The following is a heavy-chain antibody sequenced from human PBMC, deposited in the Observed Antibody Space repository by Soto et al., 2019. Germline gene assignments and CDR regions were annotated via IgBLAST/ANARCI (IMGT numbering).Heavy chain of an antibody. J-gene: IGHJ3*02. CDR3: ARPNHYYDSIIHDAFDI. D-gene: IGHD3-22*01. V-gene: IGHV1-18*01. CDR1: GYTFTSYG. CDR2: ISAYNGNT. Sequence: ASVKVSCKASGYTFTSYGISWVRQAPGQGLEGMGWISAYNGNTNYAQKLPGRVTMPTDTSTSTAYLELRSLRSDDTAVYYCARPNHYYDSIIHDAFDIWGQGTMVTV.